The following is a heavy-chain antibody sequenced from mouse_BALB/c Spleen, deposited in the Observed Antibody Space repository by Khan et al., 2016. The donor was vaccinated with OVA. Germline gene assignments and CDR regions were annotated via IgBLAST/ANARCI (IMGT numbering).Heavy chain of an antibody. J-gene: IGHJ3*01. D-gene: IGHD2-12*01. CDR3: ARRGLYCIFAY. CDR1: GYTFTPYW. CDR2: IDPSTGYP. V-gene: IGHV1-7*01. Sequence: QVQLKQSGAELAKPGASVKMSCKASGYTFTPYWMHWVKQRPGQGLEWLGYIDPSTGYPEYNQKFKDKATLTTDKSSSTAYMQLSSLTSEDSAVYYCARRGLYCIFAYWGQGTLVTVSA.